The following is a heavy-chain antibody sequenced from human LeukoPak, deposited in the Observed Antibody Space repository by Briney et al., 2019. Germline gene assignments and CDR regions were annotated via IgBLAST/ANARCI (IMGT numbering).Heavy chain of an antibody. J-gene: IGHJ4*02. CDR3: AMYGYSYGYDVSG. Sequence: GASLQISCKGSGYSFTSYWIGWVRPMPGKGLEWMGIIYPGDSDTRYSPSFQGQVTISADKSISTAYLQWSSLKASDTAMYYCAMYGYSYGYDVSGWGQGTLVTVSS. CDR1: GYSFTSYW. D-gene: IGHD5-18*01. V-gene: IGHV5-51*01. CDR2: IYPGDSDT.